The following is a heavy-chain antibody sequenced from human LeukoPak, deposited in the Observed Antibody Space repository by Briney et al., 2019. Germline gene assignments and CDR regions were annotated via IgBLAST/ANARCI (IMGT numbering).Heavy chain of an antibody. V-gene: IGHV4-39*01. D-gene: IGHD5-18*01. CDR3: ARHDSLQYNYGRGYFDY. CDR1: GVSISSNTYY. Sequence: PSATLSLTCTVSGVSISSNTYYWGWIRQPPGKGLEWIGSIYYSGITYYSPSLKSRVTISVDTSKNQFSLRLSSVTAADTAVFYCARHDSLQYNYGRGYFDYWGQGTLVTVSS. CDR2: IYYSGIT. J-gene: IGHJ4*02.